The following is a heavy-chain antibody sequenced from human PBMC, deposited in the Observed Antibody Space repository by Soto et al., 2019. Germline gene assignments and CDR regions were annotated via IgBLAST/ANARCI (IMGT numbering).Heavy chain of an antibody. D-gene: IGHD3-22*01. CDR2: ISWNSGII. CDR3: TKDTHSPSGYFEAFDV. J-gene: IGHJ3*01. Sequence: DAQLVESGGGLVQPGKSLRISCVASGFTFDVHTMHWVRQAPGRGLEWVSCISWNSGIIGYADSVKGRFTISRDNAKNSLYLRMDSLRPEDTAVYYCTKDTHSPSGYFEAFDVWGQGTRSPSLQ. V-gene: IGHV3-9*01. CDR1: GFTFDVHT.